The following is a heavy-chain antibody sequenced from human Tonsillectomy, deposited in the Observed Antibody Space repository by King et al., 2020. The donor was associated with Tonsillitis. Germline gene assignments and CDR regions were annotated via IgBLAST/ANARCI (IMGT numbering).Heavy chain of an antibody. CDR3: AKGPRMIAARQMVYYGMDV. V-gene: IGHV3-23*04. Sequence: VQLVESGGGLVQPGGSLRLSCAASGFTFSSYAMSWVRQAPGKGLEWVSAISGSGGSTYYADSVKGRFTISRDNSKNTLYLQMNSLRAEDTAVYYCAKGPRMIAARQMVYYGMDVWGQGTTVTVSS. CDR2: ISGSGGST. J-gene: IGHJ6*02. CDR1: GFTFSSYA. D-gene: IGHD6-6*01.